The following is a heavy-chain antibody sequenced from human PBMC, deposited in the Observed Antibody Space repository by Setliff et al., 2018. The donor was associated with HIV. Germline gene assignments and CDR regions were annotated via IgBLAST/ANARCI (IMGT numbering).Heavy chain of an antibody. CDR1: GFTFDNVD. CDR3: ATGRLRATSPFDN. Sequence: QPGGSLRLSCAASGFTFDNVDMNWVRQAPGKGPEWVSSISKNSFSIYYTDSVKGRFTVSRDNSRDTLYLQMNSLRAEDTAVYYRATGRLRATSPFDNWGQGTLVTVSS. D-gene: IGHD1-26*01. V-gene: IGHV3-23*01. J-gene: IGHJ4*02. CDR2: ISKNSFSI.